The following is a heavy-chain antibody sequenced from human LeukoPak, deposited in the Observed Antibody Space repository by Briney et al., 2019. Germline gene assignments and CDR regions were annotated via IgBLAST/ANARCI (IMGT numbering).Heavy chain of an antibody. D-gene: IGHD3-22*01. CDR2: TNHSGST. J-gene: IGHJ2*01. Sequence: AETLSLTCAVYGGPFSGYYWSWIRQPPGKGLEWIGETNHSGSTNYNLSLKSRVTISVDTSKNQFSLKLSSVTAADTAVYYCARGFVVVTAYWYFDLWGRGTLVTVSS. CDR1: GGPFSGYY. CDR3: ARGFVVVTAYWYFDL. V-gene: IGHV4-34*01.